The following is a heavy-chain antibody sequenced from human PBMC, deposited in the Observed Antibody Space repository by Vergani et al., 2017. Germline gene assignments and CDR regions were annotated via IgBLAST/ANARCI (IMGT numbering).Heavy chain of an antibody. J-gene: IGHJ4*02. CDR3: AKDQSNTWSFDC. V-gene: IGHV3-30*02. CDR1: GFPFSDYG. Sequence: QVQLVESGGGEVQPGRSLRLSCSAAGFPFSDYGVHWVRQAPGKGLEWVAFIRFDGSNKYYGDSVNGRFIISRDNSKNTVDLRMNSLRTDDTAVYYCAKDQSNTWSFDCWGQGTLVTVSS. D-gene: IGHD6-13*01. CDR2: IRFDGSNK.